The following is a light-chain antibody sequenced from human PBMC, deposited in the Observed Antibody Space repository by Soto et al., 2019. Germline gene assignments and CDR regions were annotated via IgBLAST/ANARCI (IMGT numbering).Light chain of an antibody. J-gene: IGLJ1*01. V-gene: IGLV1-40*01. Sequence: QSVLTQPPSVSGAPGQRVTISCTGSGSNIGAGYDVHWYQQLPGTAPKLLIFANIIRPSGVPDRFSGSKSGTSASLAITGLQAEDEADYYCQSHDSSLSAYVFGTGTKVTVL. CDR3: QSHDSSLSAYV. CDR2: ANI. CDR1: GSNIGAGYD.